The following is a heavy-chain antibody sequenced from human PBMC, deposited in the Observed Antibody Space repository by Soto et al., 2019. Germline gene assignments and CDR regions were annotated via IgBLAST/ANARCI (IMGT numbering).Heavy chain of an antibody. V-gene: IGHV4-39*01. CDR2: IYYSGST. Sequence: SETLSLTCTVSGGSISSSDYYWDWIRQPPGKGLEWIGSIYYSGSTYYNPSLKSRVTISVDTSKNQFSLKLNSVTAADTAVYYCAINGGYCSSASCFAIGFDPWGQGSLVTVSS. D-gene: IGHD2-2*01. CDR3: AINGGYCSSASCFAIGFDP. J-gene: IGHJ5*02. CDR1: GGSISSSDYY.